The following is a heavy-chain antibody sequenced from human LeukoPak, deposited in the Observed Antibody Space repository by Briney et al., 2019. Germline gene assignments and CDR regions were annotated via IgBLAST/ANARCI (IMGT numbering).Heavy chain of an antibody. J-gene: IGHJ4*02. V-gene: IGHV4-38-2*02. CDR3: ARSSESYDSSGYYSYYFDY. Sequence: PSETLSLTCTVSGYSISTGYYWGWVRQTPGKGLEWLGTVFHTGATYYNPSLRSRVTISVDTSKNQFSLRLSSVTAADTAVYYCARSSESYDSSGYYSYYFDYWGQGTLVTVSS. CDR2: VFHTGAT. CDR1: GYSISTGYY. D-gene: IGHD3-22*01.